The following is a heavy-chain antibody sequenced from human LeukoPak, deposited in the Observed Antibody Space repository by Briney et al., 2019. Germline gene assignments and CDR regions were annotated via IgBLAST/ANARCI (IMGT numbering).Heavy chain of an antibody. CDR3: ERARTTSRTGSYYN. CDR1: GYTFTCYY. CDR2: INPNSGGT. D-gene: IGHD3-10*01. J-gene: IGHJ4*02. Sequence: ASVKVSFKASGYTFTCYYMHWVRQAPGQGLEWMGWINPNSGGTNYAQKFQGRVTMTRDTSISTAYMELSRLRSDDTAVYYCERARTTSRTGSYYNWGQGTLVTVSS. V-gene: IGHV1-2*02.